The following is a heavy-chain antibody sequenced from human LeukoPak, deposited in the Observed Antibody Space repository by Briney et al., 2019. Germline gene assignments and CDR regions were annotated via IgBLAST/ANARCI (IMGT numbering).Heavy chain of an antibody. CDR3: ARVLSGRGSLYDYYYYMDV. Sequence: GGSLRLSCAASGFIFNSYGMHWVRQAPGKGLEWVAFIRYDGSNKYYADSVKGRFTISRDISKNTLYLQMNSLRAEDTAVYYCARVLSGRGSLYDYYYYMDVWGKGTTVTISS. CDR2: IRYDGSNK. J-gene: IGHJ6*03. CDR1: GFIFNSYG. V-gene: IGHV3-30*02. D-gene: IGHD3-10*01.